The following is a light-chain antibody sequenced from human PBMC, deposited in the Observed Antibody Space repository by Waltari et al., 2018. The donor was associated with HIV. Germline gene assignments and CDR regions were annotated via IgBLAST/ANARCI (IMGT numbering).Light chain of an antibody. CDR3: QHYHNYPVT. V-gene: IGKV1-16*01. Sequence: DIQMTQSPSSLSASVGDAVNIPCRASQGISNHLAWIQQKPGKAPKSLIFGTSILQSWVPSRFRGSGSGTDFILTINSLQDEDFATYFCQHYHNYPVTFGGGTKVE. J-gene: IGKJ4*01. CDR1: QGISNH. CDR2: GTS.